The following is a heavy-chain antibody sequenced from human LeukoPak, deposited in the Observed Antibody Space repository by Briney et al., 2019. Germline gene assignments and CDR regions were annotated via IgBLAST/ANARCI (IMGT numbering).Heavy chain of an antibody. Sequence: GGSLGLSCAASGFTFNNYGMHWVRQAPGKGLEWLAFIRYDGSNTYYADSVKGRFTVSRDDSKNTLYLQMNSLRGDDTAVYYCAKDGTSYYYIYYWGQGTLVTVSS. D-gene: IGHD2/OR15-2a*01. CDR3: AKDGTSYYYIYY. J-gene: IGHJ4*02. V-gene: IGHV3-30*02. CDR2: IRYDGSNT. CDR1: GFTFNNYG.